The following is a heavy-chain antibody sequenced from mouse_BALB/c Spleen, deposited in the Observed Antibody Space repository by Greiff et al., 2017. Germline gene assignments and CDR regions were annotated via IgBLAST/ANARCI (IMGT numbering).Heavy chain of an antibody. CDR2: INPYNGAT. CDR1: GYSFTGYY. CDR3: ARNLRGDYYGSSHFDY. V-gene: IGHV1-31*01. J-gene: IGHJ2*01. D-gene: IGHD1-1*01. Sequence: VQLQQSGPELVKPGASVKISCKASGYSFTGYYMHWVKQSHVKSLEWIGRINPYNGATSYNQNFKDKASLTVDKSSSTAYMELHSLTSEDSAVYYCARNLRGDYYGSSHFDYWGQGTTLTVSS.